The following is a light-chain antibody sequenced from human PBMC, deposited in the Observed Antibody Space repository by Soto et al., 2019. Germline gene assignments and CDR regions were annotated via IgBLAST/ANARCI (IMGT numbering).Light chain of an antibody. CDR3: QQYYSYPWT. Sequence: DIQMTQSPSTLSASVGDRVAITCRASQSINNLLVWYQQKPGKAPKLLIYKASRLEIGVTSRFSGSGSGTEFTLTISSLQPDDVATYYCQQYYSYPWTFGQGTKVEIK. CDR2: KAS. J-gene: IGKJ1*01. V-gene: IGKV1-5*03. CDR1: QSINNL.